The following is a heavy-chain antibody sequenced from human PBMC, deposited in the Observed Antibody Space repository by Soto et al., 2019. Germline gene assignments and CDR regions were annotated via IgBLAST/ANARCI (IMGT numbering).Heavy chain of an antibody. CDR1: GYSFTSYW. V-gene: IGHV5-10-1*01. CDR3: ARLPLAAAYSDANT. D-gene: IGHD6-13*01. Sequence: PGEPLKISCKGSGYSFTSYWIGWVRQMPGKGLVWMGRIDPSDSYINYSPSFQGHVTISADKSISTAYLQWSSLKASDTAMYYCARLPLAAAYSDANTWGQGTLVTVSS. J-gene: IGHJ5*02. CDR2: IDPSDSYI.